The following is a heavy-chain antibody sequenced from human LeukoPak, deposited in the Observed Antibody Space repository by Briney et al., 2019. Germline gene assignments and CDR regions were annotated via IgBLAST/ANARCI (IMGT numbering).Heavy chain of an antibody. V-gene: IGHV4-59*01. Sequence: PSETLSLTCTVSGGSISSYYWSWIRQPPGKGLEWIGYIYYSGSTNYNPSLKSRVTISVDTSKNQFSLKLSSVTAADTAVYYCAREGYCSSTSCIGSGWFDPWGQGTLVTVSS. CDR1: GGSISSYY. CDR3: AREGYCSSTSCIGSGWFDP. J-gene: IGHJ5*02. CDR2: IYYSGST. D-gene: IGHD2-2*01.